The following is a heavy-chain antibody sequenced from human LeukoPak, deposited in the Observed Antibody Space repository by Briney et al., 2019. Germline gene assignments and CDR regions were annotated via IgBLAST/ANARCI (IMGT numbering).Heavy chain of an antibody. J-gene: IGHJ4*02. D-gene: IGHD2-2*01. V-gene: IGHV1-18*01. CDR3: AREGDCSSTSCYVVDY. CDR1: GYTFTSYG. Sequence: ASVKVSCKASGYTFTSYGINWVRQAPGQGLEWMGWISAYNGTTNYAQTLRARVTMTTDTSTSTAYMELRSLRSADTAVYNCAREGDCSSTSCYVVDYWGQGTLVTVSS. CDR2: ISAYNGTT.